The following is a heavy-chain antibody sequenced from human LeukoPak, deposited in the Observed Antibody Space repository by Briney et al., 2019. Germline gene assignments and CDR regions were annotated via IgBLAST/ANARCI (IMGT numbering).Heavy chain of an antibody. V-gene: IGHV3-23*01. CDR2: IDTSGGRT. D-gene: IGHD3-22*01. J-gene: IGHJ4*02. CDR1: GFTFSSYA. CDR3: AIMHPYYDGNGYWVQ. Sequence: PGGSLRLSCAASGFTFSSYAMSWVRQAPGKGLEWVSGIDTSGGRTAYADSVKGRFTISRDNPRNTLYMQMNSLRAEDTALYYCAIMHPYYDGNGYWVQWGQGTLVTVSS.